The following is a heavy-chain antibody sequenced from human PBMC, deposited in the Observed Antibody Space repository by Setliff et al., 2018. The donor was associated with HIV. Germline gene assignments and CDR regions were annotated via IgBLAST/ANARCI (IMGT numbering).Heavy chain of an antibody. V-gene: IGHV4-34*01. CDR3: ARGATDYYDSTSYYYVFDY. CDR2: INYNGST. Sequence: SETLSLTCAVYGGPFSGYYWSWIRQFPGKGLEWVGEINYNGSTNYNPSLRSRLTISVDTFHNQLSLKLSSVTAADTALYYCARGATDYYDSTSYYYVFDYWGQGTLVTVSS. D-gene: IGHD3-22*01. J-gene: IGHJ4*02. CDR1: GGPFSGYY.